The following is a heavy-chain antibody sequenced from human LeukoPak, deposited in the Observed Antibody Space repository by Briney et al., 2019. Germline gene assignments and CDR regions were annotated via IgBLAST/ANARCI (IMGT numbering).Heavy chain of an antibody. CDR2: IYYSGST. V-gene: IGHV4-59*01. D-gene: IGHD6-13*01. CDR1: GGSMSGYF. CDR3: ARSITSSWYGDFQH. Sequence: KASETLSLTCTVSGGSMSGYFWSWIRQPPGKGLEWIGYIYYSGSTNYNPSLKSRVTISVDTSKNQFSLKLSFVTAADTAVYYCARSITSSWYGDFQHWGQGTLVTVSS. J-gene: IGHJ1*01.